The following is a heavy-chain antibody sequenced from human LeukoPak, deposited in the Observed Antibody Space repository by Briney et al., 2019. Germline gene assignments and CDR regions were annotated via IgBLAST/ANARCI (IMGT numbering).Heavy chain of an antibody. CDR2: IYPGGSDT. CDR1: RYTFTSYW. J-gene: IGHJ4*02. Sequence: GESLKISCKGSRYTFTSYWIGWVRQMPGKGLEWMGIIYPGGSDTRYSPSFQGQVTISADKSTSTAYLQWSSLKASDTAMYYCARLSGSYWDYFDYWGQGTLVTVPS. CDR3: ARLSGSYWDYFDY. D-gene: IGHD1-26*01. V-gene: IGHV5-51*01.